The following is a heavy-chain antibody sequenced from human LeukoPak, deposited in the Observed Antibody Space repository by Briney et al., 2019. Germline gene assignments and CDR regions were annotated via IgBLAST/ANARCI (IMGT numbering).Heavy chain of an antibody. CDR2: ISSSNRYT. J-gene: IGHJ4*02. CDR1: GFTFSSYS. CDR3: ARDVGPLGSRSNAY. Sequence: GGSLRLSCAASGFTFSSYSVNWVRQAPGKGLEWVSYISSSNRYTNYADSVKGRFTISRDNAKNSLYLQMNSLRDEDTAVYYFARDVGPLGSRSNAYWGQGNLVTVSS. V-gene: IGHV3-21*05. D-gene: IGHD2-8*01.